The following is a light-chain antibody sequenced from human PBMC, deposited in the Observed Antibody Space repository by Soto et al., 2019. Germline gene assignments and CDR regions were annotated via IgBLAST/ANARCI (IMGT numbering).Light chain of an antibody. CDR1: QNIDNN. CDR3: QQYNNWPPLT. V-gene: IGKV3D-15*01. J-gene: IGKJ4*01. CDR2: GAS. Sequence: EIVMTQSPGTLSVSPGDRVTISCRASQNIDNNLAWYQQRPGQPPRLLIYGASTRANGIPARFSGSGSGTEFTLTFSSLQSEDFAVYCCQQYNNWPPLTFGGGTKVEIK.